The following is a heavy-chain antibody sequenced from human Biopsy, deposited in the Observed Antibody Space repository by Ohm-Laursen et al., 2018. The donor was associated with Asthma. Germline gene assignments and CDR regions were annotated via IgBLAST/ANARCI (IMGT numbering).Heavy chain of an antibody. Sequence: TLSLTCSVSGGSISSGGYYWSWIRQHPGKGLEWIGYIYDSGSTYYNPSLKSRLTLAVDPSKNQFSLKVTSVTAADTAVYYCARPITGTRNAFDIWGQGTMVTVSS. CDR1: GGSISSGGYY. J-gene: IGHJ3*02. D-gene: IGHD1-20*01. V-gene: IGHV4-31*03. CDR3: ARPITGTRNAFDI. CDR2: IYDSGST.